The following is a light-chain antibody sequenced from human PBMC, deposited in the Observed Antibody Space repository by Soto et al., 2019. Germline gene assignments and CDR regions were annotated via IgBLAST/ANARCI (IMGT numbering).Light chain of an antibody. CDR1: SSDVGGYNY. V-gene: IGLV2-14*01. CDR3: SSYTSSSTVV. J-gene: IGLJ2*01. CDR2: DVS. Sequence: QSALTQPASVSGSPGQSITISCTGNSSDVGGYNYVSWYQQHPGKAPKLMIYDVSNRPSGVSNRFSGSKSGNTASLTISGLQAEDEAEYYCSSYTSSSTVVFGGGTKLTVL.